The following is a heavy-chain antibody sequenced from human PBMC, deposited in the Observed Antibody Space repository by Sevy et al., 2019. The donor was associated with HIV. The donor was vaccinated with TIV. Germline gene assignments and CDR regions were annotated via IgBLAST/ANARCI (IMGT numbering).Heavy chain of an antibody. Sequence: SETLSLTCTVSGGSISSYYWSWIRQPAGKGLEWIGRIYTSGSTNYNPSLKSRVTMSVDTSKNQFSLKLSSETAADTAVYYCARGAIFGVVIISDAFDIWGQGTMVTVSS. CDR1: GGSISSYY. CDR3: ARGAIFGVVIISDAFDI. CDR2: IYTSGST. V-gene: IGHV4-4*07. J-gene: IGHJ3*02. D-gene: IGHD3-3*01.